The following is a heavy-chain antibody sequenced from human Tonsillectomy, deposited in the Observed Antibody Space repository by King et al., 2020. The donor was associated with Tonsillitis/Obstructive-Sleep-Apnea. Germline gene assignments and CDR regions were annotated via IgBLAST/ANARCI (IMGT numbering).Heavy chain of an antibody. V-gene: IGHV2-70*11. CDR2: IDWDDDK. CDR3: ARLQPKGYNYGYVDAFDL. D-gene: IGHD5-18*01. Sequence: TLKESGPALVKPTQTLTLTCTFSGFSLSTSGMCVGWIRPPPGKALEWLARIDWDDDKYYSTSLKTRLTISKDTSKNQVVLTMTNMDPVDTATYYCARLQPKGYNYGYVDAFDLWGQGTMVTVSS. J-gene: IGHJ3*01. CDR1: GFSLSTSGMC.